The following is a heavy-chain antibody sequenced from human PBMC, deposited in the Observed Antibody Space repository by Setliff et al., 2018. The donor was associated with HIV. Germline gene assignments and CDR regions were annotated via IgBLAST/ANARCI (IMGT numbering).Heavy chain of an antibody. CDR2: IYTSGST. Sequence: PSETLSLTCTISGGSFGVYRWSWIRQSAGRGLEWIGRIYTSGSTNYNPSLKSRVTISVDTSKNQFSLKLSSVTAADTAVYYCARHSGVASPNWFDPWGQGTLVTVS. J-gene: IGHJ5*02. V-gene: IGHV4-4*07. CDR1: GGSFGVYR. D-gene: IGHD3-10*01. CDR3: ARHSGVASPNWFDP.